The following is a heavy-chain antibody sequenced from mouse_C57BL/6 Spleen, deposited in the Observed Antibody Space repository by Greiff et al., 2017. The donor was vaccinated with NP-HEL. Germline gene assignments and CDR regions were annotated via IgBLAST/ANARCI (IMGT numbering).Heavy chain of an antibody. CDR1: GFTFSDYG. J-gene: IGHJ4*01. Sequence: EVKLVESGGGLVKPGGSLKLSCAASGFTFSDYGMHWVRQAPEKGLEWVAYISSGSSTIYYADTVKGRFTISRDNAKNTLFLQRTRLRSEDTAMYYCARREGYDEAMDYWGQGTSVTVSS. D-gene: IGHD2-2*01. CDR2: ISSGSSTI. V-gene: IGHV5-17*01. CDR3: ARREGYDEAMDY.